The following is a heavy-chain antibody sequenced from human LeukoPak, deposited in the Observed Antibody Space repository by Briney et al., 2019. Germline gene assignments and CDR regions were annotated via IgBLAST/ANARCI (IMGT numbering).Heavy chain of an antibody. D-gene: IGHD6-19*01. CDR3: ARGRGSGHKENWFDP. J-gene: IGHJ5*02. CDR1: GYTFTTYD. Sequence: ASVKVSCKASGYTFTTYDINWVRQATGQGLEWMRWMNPNSGNTGYAQKFQGRVTMTRNTSISTAYTELSSLRSEDTAVYYCARGRGSGHKENWFDPWGQGTLVTVSS. CDR2: MNPNSGNT. V-gene: IGHV1-8*01.